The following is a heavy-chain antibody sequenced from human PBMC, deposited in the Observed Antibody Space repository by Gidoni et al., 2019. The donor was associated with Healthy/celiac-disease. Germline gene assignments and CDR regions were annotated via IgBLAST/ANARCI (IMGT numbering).Heavy chain of an antibody. Sequence: QVQLVESGGGVVQPGRSLRLSCAASGFSCSSYGMHWVRQAPGKGLEWVAVISYDGSNKYYADSVKGRFTISRDNSKNTLYLQMNSLRAEDTAVYYCAKGRRIAVAGTPSDYWGQGTLVTVSS. J-gene: IGHJ4*02. CDR1: GFSCSSYG. CDR2: ISYDGSNK. V-gene: IGHV3-30*18. CDR3: AKGRRIAVAGTPSDY. D-gene: IGHD6-19*01.